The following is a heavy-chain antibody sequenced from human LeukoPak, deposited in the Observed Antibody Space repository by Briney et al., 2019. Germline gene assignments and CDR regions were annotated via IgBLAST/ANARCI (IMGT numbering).Heavy chain of an antibody. CDR2: ISSSGSTI. J-gene: IGHJ3*02. Sequence: GGSLRLSCAASGFTFSDYYMSWIRQAPGKGLEWVSYISSSGSTIYYADSVKGRFTISRDNAKNSLYLQMNSLRAEDTAVYYCARGGTTYYYDSSDDAFDIWGQGTMVTVSS. CDR3: ARGGTTYYYDSSDDAFDI. D-gene: IGHD3-22*01. CDR1: GFTFSDYY. V-gene: IGHV3-11*04.